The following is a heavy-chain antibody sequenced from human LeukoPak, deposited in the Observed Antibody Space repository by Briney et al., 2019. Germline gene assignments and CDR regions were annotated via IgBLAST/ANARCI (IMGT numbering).Heavy chain of an antibody. D-gene: IGHD3-16*01. CDR3: ARALAFYDSDACDI. CDR1: GFNFSSYA. J-gene: IGHJ3*02. CDR2: ISSNGGST. Sequence: GGSLRLSFAASGFNFSSYAMHWVRQAPGKGLEYVSTISSNGGSTYYANSVKGRFTISRDNSKNTLYLQMGSLRDEDMAVYYCARALAFYDSDACDIWGQGTMVTVSS. V-gene: IGHV3-64*01.